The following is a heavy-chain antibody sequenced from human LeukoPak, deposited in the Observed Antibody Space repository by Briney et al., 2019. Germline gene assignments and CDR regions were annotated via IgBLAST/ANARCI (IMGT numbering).Heavy chain of an antibody. CDR3: AKGEYSGYDYFDY. J-gene: IGHJ4*02. CDR1: GFTFSSYG. D-gene: IGHD5-12*01. CDR2: ISYDGSDK. V-gene: IGHV3-30*18. Sequence: PGRSLRLSCAASGFTFSSYGMHWVRQAPGKGLEWVAVISYDGSDKYYADSVKGRFTISRDNSKNTLYLQMNSLRAEDTAVYYCAKGEYSGYDYFDYWGQGTLATVSS.